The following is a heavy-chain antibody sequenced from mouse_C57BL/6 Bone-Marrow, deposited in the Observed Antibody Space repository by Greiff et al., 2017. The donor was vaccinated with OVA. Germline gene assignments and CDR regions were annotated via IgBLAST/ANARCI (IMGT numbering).Heavy chain of an antibody. CDR1: GFSINSDCY. CDR3: ARDPLIVDGSSGYAMDY. J-gene: IGHJ4*01. V-gene: IGHV3-3*01. CDR2: TFYSGIT. D-gene: IGHD1-1*01. Sequence: EVKLQESGPSLVRPSQSLSLTCTVTGFSINSDCYWIWIRQFPGNKLEYIGYTFYSGITYYNPSLESRTYITRDTSKNQFSLKLSSVTTEDTATYYCARDPLIVDGSSGYAMDYWGQGTSVTVSS.